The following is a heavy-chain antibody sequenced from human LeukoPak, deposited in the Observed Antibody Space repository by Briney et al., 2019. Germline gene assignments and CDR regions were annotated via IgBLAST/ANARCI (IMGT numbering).Heavy chain of an antibody. CDR1: GGSFSSNY. CDR2: IYYTGST. V-gene: IGHV4-59*01. D-gene: IGHD3-9*01. Sequence: PSETLSLTCTVSGGSFSSNYWSWIRQPPGKGLEWTGNIYYTGSTDYNPSLMSRVTISVDSSKNQFSLKLSSVTAADTAVYYCARTDLVTGYRRGYFDYWGQGTLVTVSS. J-gene: IGHJ4*02. CDR3: ARTDLVTGYRRGYFDY.